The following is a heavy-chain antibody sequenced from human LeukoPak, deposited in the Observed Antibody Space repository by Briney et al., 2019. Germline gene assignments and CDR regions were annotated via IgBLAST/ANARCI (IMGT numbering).Heavy chain of an antibody. J-gene: IGHJ4*02. Sequence: HPGRSLRLPCAASGFTFSSYAMHWVRQAPGKGLEWVAVISYDGSNKYYADSVKGRFTISRDNSKNTLYLQMNSLRAEDTAVYYCARGLGYCSGGSCYREQWLIDYWGQGTLVTVSS. V-gene: IGHV3-30*04. CDR3: ARGLGYCSGGSCYREQWLIDY. CDR2: ISYDGSNK. CDR1: GFTFSSYA. D-gene: IGHD2-15*01.